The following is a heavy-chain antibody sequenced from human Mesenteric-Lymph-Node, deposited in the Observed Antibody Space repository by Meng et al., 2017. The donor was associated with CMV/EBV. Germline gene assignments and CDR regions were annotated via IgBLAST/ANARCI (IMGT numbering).Heavy chain of an antibody. CDR2: INPNSGDT. V-gene: IGHV1-2*02. D-gene: IGHD3-10*01. CDR1: FSGYY. CDR3: ARERQVQEYYGSRNCWFDP. Sequence: FSGYYLHWVRQAPGQGLEWMGCINPNSGDTNYAQKFQGRVTMTRDTSMSTAYMELSGLRFDDTAVYYCARERQVQEYYGSRNCWFDPWGQGTLVTVSS. J-gene: IGHJ5*02.